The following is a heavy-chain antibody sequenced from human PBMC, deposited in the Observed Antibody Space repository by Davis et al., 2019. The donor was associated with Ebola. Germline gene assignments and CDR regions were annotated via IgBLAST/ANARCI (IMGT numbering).Heavy chain of an antibody. Sequence: GESLKISCAASGFTFSSYAMSWVRQAPGKGLEWVSAISGSGGSTYYADSVKGRFTISRDNSKNTLYLQMNSLRAEDTAVYYCAKEVVAVPANSYYYYGMDVWGQGTTVTVSS. D-gene: IGHD2-2*01. CDR1: GFTFSSYA. CDR3: AKEVVAVPANSYYYYGMDV. V-gene: IGHV3-23*01. J-gene: IGHJ6*02. CDR2: ISGSGGST.